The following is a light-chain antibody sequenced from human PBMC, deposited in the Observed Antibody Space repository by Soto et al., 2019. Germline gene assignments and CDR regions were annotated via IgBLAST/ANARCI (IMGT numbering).Light chain of an antibody. CDR3: CSYVGTYTLV. CDR2: DVS. Sequence: QSALTQPRSVSGSPGQSVTISCTGTSSDVGGYNYVSWYQQHPGNAPKLMIYDVSKRPSGVPDRFSGSKSANTASLTISGLQAEDEADYYCCSYVGTYTLVFGGGTKLTVL. CDR1: SSDVGGYNY. J-gene: IGLJ2*01. V-gene: IGLV2-11*01.